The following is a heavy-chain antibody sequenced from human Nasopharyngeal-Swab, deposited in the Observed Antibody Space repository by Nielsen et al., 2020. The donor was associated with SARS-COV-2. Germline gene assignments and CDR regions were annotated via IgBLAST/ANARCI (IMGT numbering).Heavy chain of an antibody. V-gene: IGHV3-53*04. Sequence: VRQAQGKGLEWVSVIYSGGSTYYADSVKGRFTISRHNSKNTLYLQMNSLRAEDTAVYYCARGGLVVIAILDYWGQGTLVTVSS. CDR2: IYSGGST. D-gene: IGHD2-21*01. J-gene: IGHJ4*02. CDR3: ARGGLVVIAILDY.